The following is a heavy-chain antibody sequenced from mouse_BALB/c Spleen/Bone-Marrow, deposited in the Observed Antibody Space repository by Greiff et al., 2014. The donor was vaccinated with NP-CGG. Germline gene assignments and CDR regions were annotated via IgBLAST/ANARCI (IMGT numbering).Heavy chain of an antibody. CDR1: GFAFSSYD. CDR3: ARHPYYGNYPAWFAY. J-gene: IGHJ3*01. D-gene: IGHD2-10*01. CDR2: ISSGGSYT. V-gene: IGHV5-9*02. Sequence: DVQLVESGGGLVKPGGSLKLSCAASGFAFSSYDMSWVRQTPEKRLEWVATISSGGSYTYYPDSVKGRFTTSRDNARNTLYLQMSSLRSEDTALYYCARHPYYGNYPAWFAYWGQGTLVTVSA.